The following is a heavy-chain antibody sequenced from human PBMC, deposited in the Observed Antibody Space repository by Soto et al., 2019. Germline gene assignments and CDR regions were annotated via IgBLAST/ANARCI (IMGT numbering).Heavy chain of an antibody. J-gene: IGHJ6*03. D-gene: IGHD2-2*01. CDR2: IYYSGST. CDR3: AGRDCSGTNCYYLDYYYMDV. V-gene: IGHV4-59*08. Sequence: WTWLRQSPGKGLEWIGDIYYSGSTDYNPSLRGRLAISIDTSKNQFSLRLNSMTAADTAVYYCAGRDCSGTNCYYLDYYYMDVWGKGTTVTVSS.